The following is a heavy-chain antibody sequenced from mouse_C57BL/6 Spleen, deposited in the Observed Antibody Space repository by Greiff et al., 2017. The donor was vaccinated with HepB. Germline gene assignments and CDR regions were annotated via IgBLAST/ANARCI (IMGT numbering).Heavy chain of an antibody. CDR3: TTPGDYYGSSSAWFAY. CDR2: IDPENGDT. D-gene: IGHD1-1*01. Sequence: EVQLQQSGAELVRPGASVKLSCTASGFNIKDDYMHWVKQRPEQGLEWIGWIDPENGDTEYASKFQGKATITADTSSNTAYLQLSSLTSEDTAVYYCTTPGDYYGSSSAWFAYWGQGTLVTVSA. CDR1: GFNIKDDY. V-gene: IGHV14-4*01. J-gene: IGHJ3*01.